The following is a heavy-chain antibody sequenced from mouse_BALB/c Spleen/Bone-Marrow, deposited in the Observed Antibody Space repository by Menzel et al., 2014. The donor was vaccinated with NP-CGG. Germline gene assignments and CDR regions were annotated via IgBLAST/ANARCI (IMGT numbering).Heavy chain of an antibody. J-gene: IGHJ2*01. CDR2: ISSGGSYT. CDR1: GFTFSSYG. Sequence: EVMLVESGGDLVKPGGSLKPSCAASGFTFSSYGMSWVRQTPDKRLEWVATISSGGSYTYYPDSVKGRFTISRDNAKNTLYLQMSSLKSEDTAMYYCARPTTVVATGGSFDYWGQGTTLTVSS. D-gene: IGHD1-1*01. CDR3: ARPTTVVATGGSFDY. V-gene: IGHV5-6*02.